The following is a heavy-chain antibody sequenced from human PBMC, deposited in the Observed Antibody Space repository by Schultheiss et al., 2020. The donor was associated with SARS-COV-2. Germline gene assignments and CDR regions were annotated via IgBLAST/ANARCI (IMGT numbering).Heavy chain of an antibody. CDR1: GGSISSYY. D-gene: IGHD6-13*01. CDR3: AREGSGIAAAGTFDY. V-gene: IGHV4-59*12. Sequence: SETLSLTCTVSGGSISSYYWSWIRQPPGKGLEWIGYIYYSGSTYYNPSLKSRVTISVDTSKYQFSLKLSSVTAADTAVYYCAREGSGIAAAGTFDYWGQGTLVTVSS. J-gene: IGHJ4*02. CDR2: IYYSGST.